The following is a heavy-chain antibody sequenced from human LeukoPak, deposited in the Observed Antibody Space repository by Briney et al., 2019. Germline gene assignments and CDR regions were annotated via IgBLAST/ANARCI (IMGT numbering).Heavy chain of an antibody. CDR2: ITSSGTSM. CDR3: ARTYYDILTGYNPYFDY. J-gene: IGHJ4*02. D-gene: IGHD3-9*01. CDR1: GFTFTTYS. Sequence: TGGSLRLSCAASGFTFTTYSMNWVRQAPGKGLEWVSSITSSGTSMYYADSVKGRFTISRDNAKNSLYLQMISLRAEDTAVYYCARTYYDILTGYNPYFDYWGQGTLVTVSS. V-gene: IGHV3-21*01.